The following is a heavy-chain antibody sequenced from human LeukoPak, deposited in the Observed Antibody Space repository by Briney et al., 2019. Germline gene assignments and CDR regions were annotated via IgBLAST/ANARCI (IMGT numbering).Heavy chain of an antibody. CDR3: AREGDYYDSSGYYTKNFDY. CDR1: GGSISSYY. CDR2: IYTSGST. D-gene: IGHD3-22*01. J-gene: IGHJ4*02. V-gene: IGHV4-4*07. Sequence: SETLSLTCTVSGGSISSYYWSWIRQPAGKGLEWIGRIYTSGSTNYNPSLKSRVTMSVDTSKSQFSLKLSSVTAADTAVYYCAREGDYYDSSGYYTKNFDYWGQGTLVTVSS.